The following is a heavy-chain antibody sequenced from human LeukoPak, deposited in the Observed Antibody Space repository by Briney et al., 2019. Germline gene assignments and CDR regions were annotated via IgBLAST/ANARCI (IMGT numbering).Heavy chain of an antibody. CDR2: IIPIFGTA. V-gene: IGHV1-69*05. Sequence: SMKVSCKASGGTFSSYAISWVRQAPGQGLEWMGGIIPIFGTANYARKFQGRVTITTDESTSTAYMELSSLRSEDTAVYYCARDRIGQLGYFDYWGQGTLVTVSS. CDR1: GGTFSSYA. D-gene: IGHD6-6*01. J-gene: IGHJ4*02. CDR3: ARDRIGQLGYFDY.